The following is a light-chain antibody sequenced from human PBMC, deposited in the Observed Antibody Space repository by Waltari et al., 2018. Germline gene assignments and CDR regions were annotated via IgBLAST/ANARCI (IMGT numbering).Light chain of an antibody. J-gene: IGLJ2*01. CDR2: DVS. CDR1: SNDIGSYNY. CDR3: SSYTSSGTLV. V-gene: IGLV2-14*03. Sequence: QSALTQPASVSGSPGQSITISCSGTSNDIGSYNYISWYQQHPGRAPKLMIYDVSDRPSALSLPFSGSNSGNTASLSISGLQAEDEADYYFSSYTSSGTLVFGGGTKLTVL.